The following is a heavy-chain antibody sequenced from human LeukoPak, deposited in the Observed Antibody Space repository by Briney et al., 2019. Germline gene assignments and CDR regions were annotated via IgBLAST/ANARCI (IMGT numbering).Heavy chain of an antibody. CDR1: GGAISSYY. Sequence: PSETLSLTCTVSGGAISSYYWSWIRQPAGKGLEWIGRIYTSGSTNYNPSLKSRVTMSVATSKNQFSLKLSSVTAADTAVYYSARDYWSGYYLNWFDPWGQGTLVTVSS. V-gene: IGHV4-4*07. J-gene: IGHJ5*02. D-gene: IGHD3-3*01. CDR3: ARDYWSGYYLNWFDP. CDR2: IYTSGST.